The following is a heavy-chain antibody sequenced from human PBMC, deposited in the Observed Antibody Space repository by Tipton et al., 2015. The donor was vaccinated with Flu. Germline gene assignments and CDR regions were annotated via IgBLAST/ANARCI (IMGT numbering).Heavy chain of an antibody. Sequence: QSGPEVKKPGASVKVSCKTSGYTFTGYAIIWVRQAPGQGLEWMGWISGYNGNTTYAQKLQGRVNMTTDKSTSTAYMELRSLRSDDTAVYYCARDGGIAASYWGQGTLVNVSS. CDR1: GYTFTGYA. V-gene: IGHV1-18*01. D-gene: IGHD6-13*01. CDR2: ISGYNGNT. CDR3: ARDGGIAASY. J-gene: IGHJ4*02.